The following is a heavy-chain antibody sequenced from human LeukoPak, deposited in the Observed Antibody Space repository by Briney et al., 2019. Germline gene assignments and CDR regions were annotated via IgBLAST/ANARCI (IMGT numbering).Heavy chain of an antibody. CDR3: AREMDGRYYYDSSGYYPFDY. J-gene: IGHJ4*02. V-gene: IGHV1-18*01. Sequence: ASVKVSCKASGYTFTSYGISWVRQAPGQGLEWMGWISAYNGNTNYAQKLRGRVTMTTDTSTSTAYMELRSLRSDDTAVYYCAREMDGRYYYDSSGYYPFDYWGQGTLVTVSS. D-gene: IGHD3-22*01. CDR2: ISAYNGNT. CDR1: GYTFTSYG.